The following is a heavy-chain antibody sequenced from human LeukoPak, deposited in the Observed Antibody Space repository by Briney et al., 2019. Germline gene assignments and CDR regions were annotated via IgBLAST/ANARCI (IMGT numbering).Heavy chain of an antibody. J-gene: IGHJ4*02. V-gene: IGHV3-11*04. D-gene: IGHD3-9*01. CDR1: GFTFSDYY. Sequence: PGGSLRLSCAASGFTFSDYYMSWIRQAPGKGLEWVSYISSSGSTIYYADSVKGRFTISRDNAKNSLYLQMNSLRAEDTAVYYCARKASIGDWSVDYWGQGTLVTVSS. CDR3: ARKASIGDWSVDY. CDR2: ISSSGSTI.